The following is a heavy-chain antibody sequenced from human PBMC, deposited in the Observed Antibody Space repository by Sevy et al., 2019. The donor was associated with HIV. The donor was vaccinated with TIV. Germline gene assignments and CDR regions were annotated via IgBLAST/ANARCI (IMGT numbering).Heavy chain of an antibody. J-gene: IGHJ5*02. V-gene: IGHV4-34*01. CDR3: ARSPPVLVVPGAPSWFDP. CDR2: INESGIT. D-gene: IGHD2-2*01. CDR1: DGSFSGYY. Sequence: SETLSLTCAVHDGSFSGYYWNWIRQLPGKGLEWIGEINESGITYYNPSLKSRVTISVDTSKKQFSLQLNSVTAVDSDVYYCARSPPVLVVPGAPSWFDPWGQGTLVTVSS.